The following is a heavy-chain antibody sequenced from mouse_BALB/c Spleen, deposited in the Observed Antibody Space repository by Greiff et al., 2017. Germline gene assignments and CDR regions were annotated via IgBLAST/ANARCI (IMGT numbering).Heavy chain of an antibody. D-gene: IGHD1-1*01. Sequence: EVKLQESGPGLVKPSQSLSLTCSVTGYSITSGYYWNWIRQFPGNKLEWMGYISYDGSNNYNPSLKNRISITRDTSKNQFFLKLNSVTTEDTATYYCARRSSPYAMDYWGQGTSVTVSS. CDR2: ISYDGSN. CDR3: ARRSSPYAMDY. V-gene: IGHV3-6*02. J-gene: IGHJ4*01. CDR1: GYSITSGYY.